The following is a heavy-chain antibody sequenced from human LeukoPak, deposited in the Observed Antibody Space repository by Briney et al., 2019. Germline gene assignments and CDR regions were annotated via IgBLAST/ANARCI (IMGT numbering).Heavy chain of an antibody. CDR3: AYGDYGPWNYYYYGMDV. D-gene: IGHD4-17*01. V-gene: IGHV3-23*01. CDR2: IRGSGGST. Sequence: GGSLRLSCAASGFTFSSYAMSWVRQAPGKGLEWVSAIRGSGGSTYYADSVKGRFTISRDNSKNTLYLQMNSLRAEDTAVYYCAYGDYGPWNYYYYGMDVWGQGTTVTVSS. J-gene: IGHJ6*02. CDR1: GFTFSSYA.